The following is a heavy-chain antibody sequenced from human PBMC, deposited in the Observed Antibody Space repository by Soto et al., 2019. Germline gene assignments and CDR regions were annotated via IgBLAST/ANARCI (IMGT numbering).Heavy chain of an antibody. CDR3: AGRLGGGGDYFYGMDV. D-gene: IGHD3-10*01. Sequence: QVQLVQSGAEVKKPGASVKVSCKTSGYTFSHYYIHWIRQVPGQGPEWMGWINPNSDGTKYAKNSQGGVALAGDASLGQAFRELGGAGSNHPAVYYCAGRLGGGGDYFYGMDVWGQGTAVTVSS. V-gene: IGHV1-2*02. CDR2: INPNSDGT. J-gene: IGHJ6*02. CDR1: GYTFSHYY.